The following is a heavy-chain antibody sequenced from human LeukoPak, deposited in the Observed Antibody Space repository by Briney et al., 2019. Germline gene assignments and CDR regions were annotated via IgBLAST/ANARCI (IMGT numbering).Heavy chain of an antibody. V-gene: IGHV3-23*01. CDR1: GFTFSSSG. CDR2: ISASGGNT. J-gene: IGHJ4*02. CDR3: AKRAHYYFDY. Sequence: PGGSLRLSCAASGFTFSSSGMSWVRQAPGKGLEWVSSISASGGNTYYADSVKGRFTISRDNAKNTLYLQMNSLRAEDTALYYCAKRAHYYFDYWGQGTLVTVSS.